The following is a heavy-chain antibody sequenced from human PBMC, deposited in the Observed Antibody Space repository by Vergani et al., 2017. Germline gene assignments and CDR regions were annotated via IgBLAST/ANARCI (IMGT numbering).Heavy chain of an antibody. Sequence: QVKLQESGPGLLKPSQTLSLTCTVSGESIRSGSHYWSWIRQPAGKGPEWIGHIHTGGSTDLNPSFKSRVSISVDTSKSHFSLKLNSVTVADTAVYYCARSRPYCTSGSCPAIWVQGTLVTVSS. D-gene: IGHD2-15*01. J-gene: IGHJ4*02. V-gene: IGHV4-61*02. CDR2: IHTGGST. CDR1: GESIRSGSHY. CDR3: ARSRPYCTSGSCPAI.